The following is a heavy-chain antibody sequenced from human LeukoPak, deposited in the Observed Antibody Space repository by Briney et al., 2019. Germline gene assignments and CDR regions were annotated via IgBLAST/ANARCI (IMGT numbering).Heavy chain of an antibody. Sequence: GGSLRLSCAASGSTFSTYSMNWVRQAPGKGLEWVSTISGSGDRTYYADSVKGRFTISRDNSKNTLFLHMNSLRAEDTAVYSCAKGYYGSGSYGWFDYWGQGTLVTVSS. CDR2: ISGSGDRT. V-gene: IGHV3-23*01. CDR1: GSTFSTYS. J-gene: IGHJ4*02. D-gene: IGHD3-10*01. CDR3: AKGYYGSGSYGWFDY.